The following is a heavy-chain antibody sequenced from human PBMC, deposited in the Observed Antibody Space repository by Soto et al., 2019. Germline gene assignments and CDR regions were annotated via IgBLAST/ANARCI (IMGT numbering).Heavy chain of an antibody. CDR3: GRLEGLATISYYFDY. V-gene: IGHV4-34*01. J-gene: IGHJ4*02. CDR1: GWSFSGYY. D-gene: IGHD3-9*01. Sequence: PSETLSLTCAFYGWSFSGYYWSWIRQPPGKGLEWIGEINHSGSTNYNPSLKSRVTISVDTSKNQFSLKLSSVTAADTAVYYCGRLEGLATISYYFDYWGQGALVTVSS. CDR2: INHSGST.